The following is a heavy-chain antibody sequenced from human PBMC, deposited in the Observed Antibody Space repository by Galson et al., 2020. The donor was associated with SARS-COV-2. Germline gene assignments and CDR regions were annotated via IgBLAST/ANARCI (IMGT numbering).Heavy chain of an antibody. CDR2: ISHSGGT. V-gene: IGHV4-30-2*01. Sequence: SQTLSLTCAVSGTSISSGSYSWNWIRQPPGKGLEWNGYISHSGGTYYNQSLKSRVTISGDRSKNQFSLRLSSVTAADTAVYYCARLHYGEYAPEAFDIWGPGTRVTVAS. D-gene: IGHD4-17*01. J-gene: IGHJ3*02. CDR1: GTSISSGSYS. CDR3: ARLHYGEYAPEAFDI.